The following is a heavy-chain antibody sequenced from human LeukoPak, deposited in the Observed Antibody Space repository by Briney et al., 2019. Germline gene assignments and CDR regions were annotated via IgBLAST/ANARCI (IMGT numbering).Heavy chain of an antibody. CDR3: ARGGYYDRSGPTLNI. J-gene: IGHJ3*02. CDR2: IYTSGST. Sequence: SETLSLTCTVSGGSISRYYRSWVWQPAGKGLEWIGRIYTSGSTNYNPSLKSRVTMSVDTSKNQFSLKLSSVTAADTAVYYCARGGYYDRSGPTLNIWGQGTMVTVS. D-gene: IGHD3-22*01. V-gene: IGHV4-4*07. CDR1: GGSISRYY.